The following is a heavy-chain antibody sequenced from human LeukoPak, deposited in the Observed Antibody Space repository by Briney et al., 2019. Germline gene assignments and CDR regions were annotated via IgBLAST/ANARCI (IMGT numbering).Heavy chain of an antibody. CDR3: AKDRGTSLCDAFDI. CDR1: GLTFSTYG. CDR2: ISGSGGST. J-gene: IGHJ3*02. D-gene: IGHD6-25*01. Sequence: GGSLRLSCAASGLTFSTYGMSWVRQAPGKGLEWVSVISGSGGSTYYADSVKGRFTISRDNSKNTLYLQTNSLRAEDTAIYYCAKDRGTSLCDAFDIWGQGTMVTVSS. V-gene: IGHV3-23*01.